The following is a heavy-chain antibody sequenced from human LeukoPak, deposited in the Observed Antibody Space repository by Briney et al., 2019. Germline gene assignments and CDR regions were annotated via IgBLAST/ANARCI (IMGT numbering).Heavy chain of an antibody. J-gene: IGHJ4*02. CDR2: IYTDGTT. CDR3: ASDGYNYFEF. D-gene: IGHD5-24*01. Sequence: GGSLRLACAASGFTSNYMSWVRQAPGKGLEWISLIYTDGTTTLYADSVKGRFTLSRDNSKNTFYLQMNGLRPEDTAVYYCASDGYNYFEFWGQGTLVIVSS. V-gene: IGHV3-53*01. CDR1: GFTSNY.